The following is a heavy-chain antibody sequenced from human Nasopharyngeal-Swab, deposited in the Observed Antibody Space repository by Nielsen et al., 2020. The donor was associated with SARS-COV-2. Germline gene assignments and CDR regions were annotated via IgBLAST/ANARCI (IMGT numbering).Heavy chain of an antibody. Sequence: RQAPGKGLEWIGEINHSGSTNYNPSLKSRVTISVDTSENQFSLKLSSVTAADTAVYYCARGIRLGPRATRGRYFDYWGQGTLVTVSS. D-gene: IGHD1-26*01. V-gene: IGHV4-34*01. J-gene: IGHJ4*02. CDR2: INHSGST. CDR3: ARGIRLGPRATRGRYFDY.